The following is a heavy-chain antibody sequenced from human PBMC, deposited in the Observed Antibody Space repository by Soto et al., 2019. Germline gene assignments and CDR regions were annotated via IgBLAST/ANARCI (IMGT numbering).Heavy chain of an antibody. CDR2: IYWDDDK. D-gene: IGHD3-10*01. CDR1: GFSLSTEGVG. Sequence: QITLKESGPASLKPTQTLTLTCSFSGFSLSTEGVGVNWIRQPPGKALEWLALIYWDDDKRYSPSLKSRLTITKDTSKNQVVLTLTNINPVDTGTYFCARSVRGVTMDVWGQGIAVTVSS. CDR3: ARSVRGVTMDV. V-gene: IGHV2-5*02. J-gene: IGHJ6*02.